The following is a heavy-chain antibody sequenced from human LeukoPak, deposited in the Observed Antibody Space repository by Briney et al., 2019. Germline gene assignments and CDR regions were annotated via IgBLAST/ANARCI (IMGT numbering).Heavy chain of an antibody. J-gene: IGHJ4*02. CDR1: GYSFSIYW. Sequence: GESLKISCKGSGYSFSIYWIGWVRQMPGKGLEWMGIIYPGDSDIRYSPSFQGQVTISANTSISTAYLQWSTLEASDTAMYYCTRSAGVTTIDYWGQGTLVTVSS. V-gene: IGHV5-51*01. CDR2: IYPGDSDI. D-gene: IGHD5-12*01. CDR3: TRSAGVTTIDY.